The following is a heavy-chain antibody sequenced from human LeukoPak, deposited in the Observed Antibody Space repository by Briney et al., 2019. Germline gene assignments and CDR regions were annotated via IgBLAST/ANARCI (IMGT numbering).Heavy chain of an antibody. J-gene: IGHJ4*02. V-gene: IGHV1-18*01. Sequence: SVKVSCKASGYSFTTYVINWVRQAPGQGLEWMGWISAYNRNTNCAQKLQGRVTMTTDTSTSTAYMDLRSLRSDDTAVYYCARAVMGREIYDYWGQGTLVTVSS. CDR2: ISAYNRNT. CDR1: GYSFTTYV. CDR3: ARAVMGREIYDY. D-gene: IGHD5-12*01.